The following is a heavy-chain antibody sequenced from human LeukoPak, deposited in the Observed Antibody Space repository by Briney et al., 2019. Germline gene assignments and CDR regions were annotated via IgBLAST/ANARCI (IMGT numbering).Heavy chain of an antibody. D-gene: IGHD5-18*01. CDR3: ARQTIYSYGYDY. CDR1: GGSISSSSYY. CDR2: IYYSGST. J-gene: IGHJ4*02. V-gene: IGHV4-39*01. Sequence: PSETLSLTCTVTGGSISSSSYYLGWIRQPPGKGLEWIVSIYYSGSTYYNPSLKSRVTISVDTSKNQFSLKLSSVTAADTAVYYCARQTIYSYGYDYWGQGTLVTVSS.